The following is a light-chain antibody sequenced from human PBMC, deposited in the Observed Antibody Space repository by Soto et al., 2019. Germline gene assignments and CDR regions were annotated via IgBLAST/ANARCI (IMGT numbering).Light chain of an antibody. CDR2: DAS. CDR3: QQYGSSVT. Sequence: DIVLTQSPGTLSLSPGDRATLSCRASQSVRSRYLAWYQQKAGQAPRLLIYDASRRATGIPDRFSGSGSGTDFTLTISRLEPEYFAVYYCQQYGSSVTFGGGTKVEIK. J-gene: IGKJ4*01. CDR1: QSVRSRY. V-gene: IGKV3-20*01.